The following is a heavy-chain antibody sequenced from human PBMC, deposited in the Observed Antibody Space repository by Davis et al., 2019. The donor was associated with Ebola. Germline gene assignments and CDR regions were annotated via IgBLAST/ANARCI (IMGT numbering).Heavy chain of an antibody. CDR2: ISSSSSYI. D-gene: IGHD3-22*01. J-gene: IGHJ4*02. Sequence: GESLKISCAASGFTFSSYWMSWVRQAPGKGLEWVSSISSSSSYIYYADSVKGRFTISRDNAKNSLYLQMNSLRAEDTAVYYCARDPSRGGIVVVIEPFDYWGQGTLVTVSS. CDR3: ARDPSRGGIVVVIEPFDY. V-gene: IGHV3-21*01. CDR1: GFTFSSYW.